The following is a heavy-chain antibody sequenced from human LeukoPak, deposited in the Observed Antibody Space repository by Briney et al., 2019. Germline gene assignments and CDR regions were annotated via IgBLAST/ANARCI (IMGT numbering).Heavy chain of an antibody. V-gene: IGHV3-23*01. Sequence: GSLRLSCTASGFTFRNYAMSWVRQAPGKGLEWVSGIGDSGDSTYYADSVKGRFTISRDNSKNTLYLQMNSLRDEDTAVYYCAKDLSSGWYIFDYWGQGTLVTVSS. J-gene: IGHJ4*02. CDR1: GFTFRNYA. CDR2: IGDSGDST. CDR3: AKDLSSGWYIFDY. D-gene: IGHD6-19*01.